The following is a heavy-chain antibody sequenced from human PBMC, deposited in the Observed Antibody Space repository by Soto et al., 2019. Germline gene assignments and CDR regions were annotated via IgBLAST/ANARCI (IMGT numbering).Heavy chain of an antibody. CDR2: IRSKAYGGTT. CDR3: TRDWGYCSGGSCYFDY. Sequence: PGGSLRLSCTASGFTFGDYAMSWVRQAPGKGLEWVGFIRSKAYGGTTEYAASVKGRFTISRDDSKSIAYLQMNSLKTEDTAVYYCTRDWGYCSGGSCYFDYWGQGTLVTVSS. J-gene: IGHJ4*02. V-gene: IGHV3-49*04. CDR1: GFTFGDYA. D-gene: IGHD2-15*01.